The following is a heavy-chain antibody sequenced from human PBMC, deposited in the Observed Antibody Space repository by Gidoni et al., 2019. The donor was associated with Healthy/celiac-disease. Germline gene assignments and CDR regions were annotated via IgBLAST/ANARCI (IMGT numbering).Heavy chain of an antibody. Sequence: EVQLVQSGAAVKKPGASLKISCKGSGYRCTSYWIGWVRQMPGKVLEWMGIIYPGDYDTRYRQYVQGKVTISADKSISTAYLQWSSLKASDTAMYYCATHAYCGGDCHTSFDYWGQGTLVTVSS. CDR1: GYRCTSYW. J-gene: IGHJ4*02. CDR3: ATHAYCGGDCHTSFDY. CDR2: IYPGDYDT. V-gene: IGHV5-51*01. D-gene: IGHD2-21*01.